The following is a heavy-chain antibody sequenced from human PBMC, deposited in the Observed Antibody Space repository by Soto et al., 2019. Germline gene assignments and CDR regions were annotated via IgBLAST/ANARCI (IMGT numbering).Heavy chain of an antibody. CDR1: GGSISSYY. J-gene: IGHJ3*02. V-gene: IGHV4-59*01. CDR3: ARADALRWREIDAFDI. D-gene: IGHD2-15*01. CDR2: IYYSGST. Sequence: QVQLQESGPGLVKPSETLSLTCTVSGGSISSYYWSWIRQPPGKGLEWIGYIYYSGSTNYNPSLKSRVTISVDTSKNQFSLKLSSMTAADTAVYYCARADALRWREIDAFDIWGQGTMVTVSS.